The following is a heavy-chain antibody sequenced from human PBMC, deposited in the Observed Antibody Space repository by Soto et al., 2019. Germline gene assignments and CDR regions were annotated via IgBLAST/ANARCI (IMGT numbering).Heavy chain of an antibody. J-gene: IGHJ4*02. CDR1: GFTVSSNY. CDR2: IYSGGST. D-gene: IGHD3-10*01. CDR3: GRGAGTVIGTLDY. Sequence: PGGSLRLSCAASGFTVSSNYMSWVRQAPGKGLEWVSVIYSGGSTYYADSVKGRFTISRDNSKNTLYLQMNSLRAEDTAVYYCGRGAGTVIGTLDYWGQGTLVTVSS. V-gene: IGHV3-66*01.